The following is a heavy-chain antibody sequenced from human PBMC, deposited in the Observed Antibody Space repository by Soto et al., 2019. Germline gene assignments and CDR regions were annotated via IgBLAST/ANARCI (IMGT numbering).Heavy chain of an antibody. Sequence: QVQLVQSGAEVKKPGASVKVSCKASGYTFTSYAMHWLRQAPGQRLEWMGWINAGNGNTKYSQKFQGRVTITRDTSASTAYMELSSLRSEDTAVYYCARECNWNYFDYWGQGTLVTVSS. V-gene: IGHV1-3*01. CDR3: ARECNWNYFDY. CDR1: GYTFTSYA. CDR2: INAGNGNT. D-gene: IGHD1-20*01. J-gene: IGHJ4*02.